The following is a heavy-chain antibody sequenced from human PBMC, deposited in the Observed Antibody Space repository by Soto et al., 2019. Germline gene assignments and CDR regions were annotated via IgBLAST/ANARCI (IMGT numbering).Heavy chain of an antibody. CDR3: ARDRAVAAPNWFDP. J-gene: IGHJ5*02. Sequence: QVQLVESGGGVVQPGRSLRLSCAASGLTIRSYAMHWVRQAPGKGLEWVAVISYDGSKKFHADAVKGRFTISRDNSKNTLYLQMNSLRAEYTAVYYCARDRAVAAPNWFDPWGQGTLVTVSS. V-gene: IGHV3-30-3*01. D-gene: IGHD6-19*01. CDR1: GLTIRSYA. CDR2: ISYDGSKK.